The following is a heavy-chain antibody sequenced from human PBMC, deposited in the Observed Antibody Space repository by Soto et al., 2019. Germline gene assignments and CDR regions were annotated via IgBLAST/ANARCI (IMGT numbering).Heavy chain of an antibody. CDR1: VFNVNNAW. V-gene: IGHV3-15*01. CDR2: IKSKTNGGTT. Sequence: GGSLRLSCAASVFNVNNAWMSWVRQAPGKGLEWVGRIKSKTNGGTTDYAAPVKGRFTISRDNSKNTLYLQMNSLRAEDTAVYYCARDSRSGYYPILDYWGQGTLVTVSS. CDR3: ARDSRSGYYPILDY. J-gene: IGHJ4*02. D-gene: IGHD3-22*01.